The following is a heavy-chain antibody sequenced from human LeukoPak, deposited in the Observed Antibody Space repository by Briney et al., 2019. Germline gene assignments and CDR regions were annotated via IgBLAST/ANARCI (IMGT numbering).Heavy chain of an antibody. D-gene: IGHD3-3*01. CDR3: AREPFGDFWSGYPMG. CDR1: GFTFSSYA. J-gene: IGHJ4*02. CDR2: ISYDGSNK. Sequence: GRSLRLSCAASGFTFSSYAMHWVRQAPGKGLEWVAVISYDGSNKYYADSVKGRFTISRDNSKNTLYLQMNSLRAEDTAVYYCAREPFGDFWSGYPMGWGQGTLVTVSS. V-gene: IGHV3-30-3*01.